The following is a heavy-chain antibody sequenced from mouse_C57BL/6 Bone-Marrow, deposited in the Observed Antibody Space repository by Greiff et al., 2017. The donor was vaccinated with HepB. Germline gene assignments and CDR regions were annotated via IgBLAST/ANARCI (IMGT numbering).Heavy chain of an antibody. Sequence: EVKLVESGGGLVKPGGSLKLSCAASGFTFSDYGMHWVRQAPEKGLEWVAYISSGSSTIYYADTVKGRFTISRDNAKNTLFLQMTSLRSEDTAMYYFAMYDYDRYFDVGGTGTTVTVSS. J-gene: IGHJ1*03. CDR3: AMYDYDRYFDV. CDR2: ISSGSSTI. D-gene: IGHD2-4*01. CDR1: GFTFSDYG. V-gene: IGHV5-17*01.